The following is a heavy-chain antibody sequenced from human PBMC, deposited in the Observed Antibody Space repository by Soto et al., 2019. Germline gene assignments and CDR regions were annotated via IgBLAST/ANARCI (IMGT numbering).Heavy chain of an antibody. CDR3: SYDTFGEKEC. J-gene: IGHJ4*02. V-gene: IGHV3-74*01. CDR1: GYTFSHYW. Sequence: EVQLVESGGDLVQPGGSLRLSCAASGYTFSHYWMHWVRQAPGKGLVWVSRVNPDGTITTYEDSVQGRFTISRDNAKNNLYLQMTSLGVEDPALYYCSYDTFGEKECWGQGSPVTVS. CDR2: VNPDGTIT. D-gene: IGHD3-9*01.